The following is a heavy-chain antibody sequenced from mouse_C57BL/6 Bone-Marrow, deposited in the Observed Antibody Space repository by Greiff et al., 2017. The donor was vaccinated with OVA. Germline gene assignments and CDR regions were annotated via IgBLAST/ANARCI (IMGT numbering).Heavy chain of an antibody. Sequence: VQLKESGAELVRPGASVKLSCTASGFNIKDDYMHWVKQRPEQGLEWIGWIDPENGDTEYASKFQGKATITADPSSNTAYLQLSSLTSEDTAVYYCTLYYYGSSYVRWYFDVWGTGTTVTVSS. CDR2: IDPENGDT. J-gene: IGHJ1*03. CDR3: TLYYYGSSYVRWYFDV. CDR1: GFNIKDDY. D-gene: IGHD1-1*01. V-gene: IGHV14-4*01.